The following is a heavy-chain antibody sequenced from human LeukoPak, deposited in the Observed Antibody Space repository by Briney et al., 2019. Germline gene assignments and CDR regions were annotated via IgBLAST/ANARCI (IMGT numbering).Heavy chain of an antibody. V-gene: IGHV1-18*04. CDR1: GYTFTGYY. CDR2: ISAYNGNT. D-gene: IGHD3-10*01. J-gene: IGHJ4*02. CDR3: ARAGVLWFGELLGPRPFDY. Sequence: ASVKVSCKASGYTFTGYYMHWVRQAPGQGLEWMGWISAYNGNTNYAQKLQGRVTMTTDTSTSTAYMELRSLRSDDTAVYYCARAGVLWFGELLGPRPFDYWGQGTLVTVSS.